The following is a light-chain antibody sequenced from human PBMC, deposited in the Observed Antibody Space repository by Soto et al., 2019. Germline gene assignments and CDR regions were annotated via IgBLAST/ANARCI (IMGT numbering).Light chain of an antibody. Sequence: ENVLTQSPVTLSLSPGERATLSCRASQSVSSSYLAWYQQKPGQAPRLLIYGASGRATDVPDRFSGRGSGTDFTLTISRLEPEDFAVYYCQQYGSSPITFGQGTRLEIK. CDR3: QQYGSSPIT. CDR1: QSVSSSY. CDR2: GAS. V-gene: IGKV3-20*01. J-gene: IGKJ5*01.